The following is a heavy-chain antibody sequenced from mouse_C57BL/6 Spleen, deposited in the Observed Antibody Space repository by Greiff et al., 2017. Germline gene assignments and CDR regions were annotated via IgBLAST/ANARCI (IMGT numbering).Heavy chain of an antibody. J-gene: IGHJ1*03. CDR3: ARADGYDWYFDV. Sequence: EVQLQESGPGLVKPSQSLSLTCSVTGYSITSGYYWNWIRQFPGNKLEWMGYISYDGSNNYNPSLKNRISITRDTSKNQFFLKLNSVTTEDTATYYCARADGYDWYFDVWGTGTTVTVSS. V-gene: IGHV3-6*01. D-gene: IGHD2-2*01. CDR1: GYSITSGYY. CDR2: ISYDGSN.